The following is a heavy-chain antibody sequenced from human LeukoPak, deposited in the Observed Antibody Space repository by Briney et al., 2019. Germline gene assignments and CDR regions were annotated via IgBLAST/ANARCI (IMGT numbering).Heavy chain of an antibody. CDR1: GYTLTELS. D-gene: IGHD3-9*01. CDR3: ARSSFDWLLWAFDY. J-gene: IGHJ4*02. CDR2: FDPEDGET. Sequence: ASVKVSCKVSGYTLTELSMHWVRQAPGKGLEWMGAFDPEDGETIYAQKFQGRVTITRNTSISTAYMELSSLRSEDTAVYYCARSSFDWLLWAFDYWGQGTLVTVSS. V-gene: IGHV1-24*01.